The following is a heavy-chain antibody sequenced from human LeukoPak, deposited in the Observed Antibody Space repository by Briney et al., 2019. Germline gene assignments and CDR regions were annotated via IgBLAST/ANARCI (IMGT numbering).Heavy chain of an antibody. CDR3: TRDSLPYSSSWYRGGWAEYFQH. D-gene: IGHD6-13*01. V-gene: IGHV4-39*07. J-gene: IGHJ1*01. CDR1: GGSLSSSSHY. CDR2: IYYDGTT. Sequence: SETLSLTCTVSGGSLSSSSHYWGWIRQPPGKGLECIGSIYYDGTTYYNPSLKSRVTISIDTSKNQFFLKLSSVTAADTAVYYCTRDSLPYSSSWYRGGWAEYFQHWGQGIVVTVSS.